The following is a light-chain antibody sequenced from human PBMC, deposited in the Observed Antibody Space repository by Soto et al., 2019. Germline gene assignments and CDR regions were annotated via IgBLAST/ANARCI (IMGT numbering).Light chain of an antibody. CDR2: GNS. Sequence: QSVLTPPPSVSGAPGQRVTISCTGSSSHIGAGYDVHWYQQLPGTAPKLLISGNSNRPSGVPDRFSGSKSGTSASLAITGLQAEDEADYYCQSYDSSRSGWVFGGGTKLTVL. CDR3: QSYDSSRSGWV. V-gene: IGLV1-40*01. CDR1: SSHIGAGYD. J-gene: IGLJ3*02.